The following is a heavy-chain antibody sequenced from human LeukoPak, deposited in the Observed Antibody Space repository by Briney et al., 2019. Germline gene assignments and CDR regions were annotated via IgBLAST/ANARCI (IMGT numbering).Heavy chain of an antibody. V-gene: IGHV1-69*06. D-gene: IGHD3-9*01. CDR1: GGTFSSYA. Sequence: ASVKVSCKASGGTFSSYAISWVRQAPGQGLEWMGGIIPIFGTANYAQKFRGRVTITADKSTRTAYMELSSLRSEDTAVYYCARDLYYDILTGFGYWGQGTLVTVSS. J-gene: IGHJ4*02. CDR3: ARDLYYDILTGFGY. CDR2: IIPIFGTA.